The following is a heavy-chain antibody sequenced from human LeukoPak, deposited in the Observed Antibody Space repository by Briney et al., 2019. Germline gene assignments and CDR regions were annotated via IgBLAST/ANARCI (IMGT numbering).Heavy chain of an antibody. Sequence: SETLSLTCTVTGGSISGYYWSWIRQPPGKGLEWIGYIYYSGSTNYNPSLESRVTISVGTSKNQFSLKLSSVTAADTAVYYCARHYGSGTYPLDYWGQGTLVTVSS. CDR3: ARHYGSGTYPLDY. V-gene: IGHV4-59*08. CDR1: GGSISGYY. D-gene: IGHD3-10*01. CDR2: IYYSGST. J-gene: IGHJ4*02.